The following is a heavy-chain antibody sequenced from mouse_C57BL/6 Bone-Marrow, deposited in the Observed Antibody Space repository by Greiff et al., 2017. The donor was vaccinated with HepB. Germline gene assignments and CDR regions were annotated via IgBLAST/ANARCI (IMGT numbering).Heavy chain of an antibody. J-gene: IGHJ4*01. CDR3: ASRYYGTVDY. CDR1: GYTFTDYY. V-gene: IGHV1-26*01. D-gene: IGHD1-1*01. CDR2: INPNNGVT. Sequence: VQLQQSGPELVKPGTSVKISCKASGYTFTDYYMNWVKQSPGKSLEWIGDINPNNGVTSYNQKFKGKATLTVDKSSSTAYMELRSLTSEDAAVYYCASRYYGTVDYWGQGTSVTVSS.